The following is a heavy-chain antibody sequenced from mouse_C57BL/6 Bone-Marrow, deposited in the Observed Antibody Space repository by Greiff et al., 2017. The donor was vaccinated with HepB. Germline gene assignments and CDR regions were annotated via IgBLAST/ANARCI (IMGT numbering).Heavy chain of an antibody. CDR1: GFTFSSYA. Sequence: EVQVVESGGGLVKPGGSLKLSCAASGFTFSSYAMSWVRQTPEKRLEWVATISDGGSYTYYPDNVKGRFTISRDNAKNNLYLQMSHLKSEDTAMYYCARDSNLYYFDYWGQGTTLTVSS. CDR2: ISDGGSYT. CDR3: ARDSNLYYFDY. J-gene: IGHJ2*01. D-gene: IGHD2-5*01. V-gene: IGHV5-4*01.